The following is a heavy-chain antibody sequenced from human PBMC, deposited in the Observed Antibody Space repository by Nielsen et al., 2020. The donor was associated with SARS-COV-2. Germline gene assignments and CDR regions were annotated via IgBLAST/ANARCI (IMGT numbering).Heavy chain of an antibody. CDR1: GFTFSDYY. CDR2: ISSSGSTI. V-gene: IGHV3-11*04. D-gene: IGHD5-18*01. Sequence: GESLKISCAASGFTFSDYYMSWIRQAPGKGLEWVSYISSSGSTIYYADSVKGRFTISRDNAKNSLYLQMNSLRAEDTAVYYCARSSADTAMVNWFDPWGQGTLVTVSS. J-gene: IGHJ5*02. CDR3: ARSSADTAMVNWFDP.